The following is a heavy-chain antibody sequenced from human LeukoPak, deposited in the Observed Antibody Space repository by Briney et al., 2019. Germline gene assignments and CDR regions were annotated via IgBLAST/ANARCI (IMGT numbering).Heavy chain of an antibody. CDR3: ARIITIFGVAQNWFDP. CDR2: IYYSGST. J-gene: IGHJ5*02. Sequence: SETLSLTCTVSGGSISSYYWSWIRQPPAKGLEWVGYIYYSGSTNHNPSLKSRVTISVDTSKNQFSLKLSSVTAADTAVYYCARIITIFGVAQNWFDPWGQGTLVTVSS. V-gene: IGHV4-59*01. CDR1: GGSISSYY. D-gene: IGHD3-3*01.